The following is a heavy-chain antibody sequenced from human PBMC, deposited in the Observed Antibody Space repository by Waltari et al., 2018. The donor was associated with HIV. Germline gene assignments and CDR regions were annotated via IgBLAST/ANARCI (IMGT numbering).Heavy chain of an antibody. CDR3: ARAGRDGKLPPDY. CDR2: INSDGSST. V-gene: IGHV3-74*01. Sequence: EVQLVESGGGLVQPGGSLRLSCAASGFTCSSYWPPWVRQAPGKGLVWVSRINSDGSSTSYADSMKGRFTISRDNAKNTLYLQMNSLRAEDTAVYYCARAGRDGKLPPDYWGQGTLVTVSS. CDR1: GFTCSSYW. J-gene: IGHJ4*02. D-gene: IGHD1-7*01.